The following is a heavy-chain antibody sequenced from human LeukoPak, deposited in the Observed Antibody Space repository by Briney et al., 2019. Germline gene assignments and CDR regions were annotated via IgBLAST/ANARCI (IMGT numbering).Heavy chain of an antibody. CDR3: ARDSGFLEYSSSSGLDY. CDR1: GFTFSSYG. D-gene: IGHD6-6*01. V-gene: IGHV3-33*01. J-gene: IGHJ4*02. CDR2: IWYDGSNK. Sequence: GGSLRLSCAASGFTFSSYGMHWVRKAPGKGLEGVAVIWYDGSNKYYADSVKGRFTISRDNSKNTLYLQMNSLRAEDTAVYYCARDSGFLEYSSSSGLDYWGQGTLVTVSS.